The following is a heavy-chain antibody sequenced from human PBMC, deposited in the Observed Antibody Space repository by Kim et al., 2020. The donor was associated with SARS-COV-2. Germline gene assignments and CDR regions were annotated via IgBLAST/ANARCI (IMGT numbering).Heavy chain of an antibody. V-gene: IGHV3-33*06. CDR2: IWYDGSNK. CDR3: AKDHASEMATNVDY. CDR1: GFTFSSYG. Sequence: GGSLRLSCAASGFTFSSYGMHWVRQAPGKGLEWVAVIWYDGSNKYYVDSVKGRFTISRDNSKNTLYLQMNSLRAEDTAVYYCAKDHASEMATNVDYWGQGTLVTVSS. D-gene: IGHD5-12*01. J-gene: IGHJ4*02.